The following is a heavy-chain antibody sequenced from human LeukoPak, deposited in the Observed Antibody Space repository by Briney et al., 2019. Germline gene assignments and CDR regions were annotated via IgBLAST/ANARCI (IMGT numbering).Heavy chain of an antibody. V-gene: IGHV1-69*06. CDR1: GGTFSSYA. Sequence: ASVKVSCKASGGTFSSYAISWVRQAPGQGLEWMGGIIPIFGTANYAQKFQGRVTITADKSTSTAYMELSRLRSEDTAVYYCASAPPSITMVRGVMFDWGQGTLVTVSS. D-gene: IGHD3-10*01. CDR2: IIPIFGTA. J-gene: IGHJ4*02. CDR3: ASAPPSITMVRGVMFD.